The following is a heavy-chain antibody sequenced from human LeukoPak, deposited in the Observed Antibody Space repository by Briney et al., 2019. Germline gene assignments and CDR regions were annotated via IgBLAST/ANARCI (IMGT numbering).Heavy chain of an antibody. CDR3: ARGLRYFDWYLDY. CDR2: ISSSSSIL. V-gene: IGHV3-48*02. CDR1: GFTFSSYS. J-gene: IGHJ4*02. D-gene: IGHD3-9*01. Sequence: GGSLRLSCAASGFTFSSYSVNWVRQAPGKGLEWVSYISSSSSILHYADSVKGRFTISRDNAKNSLYLQMSSLRDEDTAMYYCARGLRYFDWYLDYWGQGTLVAVSS.